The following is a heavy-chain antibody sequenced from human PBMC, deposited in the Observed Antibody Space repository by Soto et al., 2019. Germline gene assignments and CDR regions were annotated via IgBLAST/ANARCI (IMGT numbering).Heavy chain of an antibody. J-gene: IGHJ4*01. CDR3: ARDVGYCSSSTCLIDH. Sequence: GGSLRLSCAASGFSVSNNYMSWVRQAPGKGLEWVSVIWTGGTTSYADSVKGRFTISRDNSKNTLYLHMNSLRAEDTAVYYCARDVGYCSSSTCLIDHWGHGTLVTVSS. D-gene: IGHD2-2*01. V-gene: IGHV3-53*01. CDR2: IWTGGTT. CDR1: GFSVSNNY.